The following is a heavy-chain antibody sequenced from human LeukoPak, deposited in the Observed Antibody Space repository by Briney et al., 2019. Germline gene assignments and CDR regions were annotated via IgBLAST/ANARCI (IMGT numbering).Heavy chain of an antibody. D-gene: IGHD2-2*02. CDR2: FDPEDGET. CDR1: GYTLTELS. J-gene: IGHJ4*02. CDR3: ATALIGYCSSTSCYSRDY. Sequence: ASVKVSCKVSGYTLTELSMHWVRQAPGKGLEWMGGFDPEDGETIYAQKFQGRVTMTKDTSTDTAYMELSSLRSEGTAVYYCATALIGYCSSTSCYSRDYWGQGTLVIVSS. V-gene: IGHV1-24*01.